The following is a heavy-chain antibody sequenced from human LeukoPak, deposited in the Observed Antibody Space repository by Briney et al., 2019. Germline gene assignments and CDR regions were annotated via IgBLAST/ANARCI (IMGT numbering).Heavy chain of an antibody. J-gene: IGHJ4*02. V-gene: IGHV4-38-2*02. D-gene: IGHD1-7*01. Sequence: PSETLSLTYTVSGYSISSGYYWGWIRQPPGKGLEWIGTIFHTGTTHYNPSLKSRVTISVDTSKNQFSLKLSSVTAADTAVYYCARDYCRTTACPFDYWGQGALVTVSS. CDR2: IFHTGTT. CDR1: GYSISSGYY. CDR3: ARDYCRTTACPFDY.